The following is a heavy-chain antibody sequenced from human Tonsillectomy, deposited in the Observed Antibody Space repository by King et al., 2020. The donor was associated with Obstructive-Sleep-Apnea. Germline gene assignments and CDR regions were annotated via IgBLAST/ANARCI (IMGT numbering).Heavy chain of an antibody. CDR2: TYYRSKWYN. Sequence: VQLQQSGPGLVKPSQTLSLTCAISGDSVSSNSAAWNWIRQSPSRGLEWLGRTYYRSKWYNDYAVSVKSRITINPDTSKNQFSLQLNSVTPEDTAVYYCARDLAPSRSWGIAVAERGPFDYWGQGTLVTVSS. V-gene: IGHV6-1*01. J-gene: IGHJ4*02. CDR3: ARDLAPSRSWGIAVAERGPFDY. D-gene: IGHD6-19*01. CDR1: GDSVSSNSAA.